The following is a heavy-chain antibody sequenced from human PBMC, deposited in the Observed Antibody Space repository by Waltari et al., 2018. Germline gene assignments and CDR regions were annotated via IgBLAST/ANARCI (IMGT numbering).Heavy chain of an antibody. CDR2: IYYIGST. CDR1: GGSISSHY. D-gene: IGHD6-19*01. CDR3: ARDTVAGSDAFDI. Sequence: QVQLQESGPGLVKPSETLSLTCTVSGGSISSHYWSWIRQPPGKGLEWIGYIYYIGSTNYNPSLKSRVTISVDTAKNQFSLKLSSVTAADTAVYYCARDTVAGSDAFDIWGQGTMVTVSS. J-gene: IGHJ3*02. V-gene: IGHV4-59*11.